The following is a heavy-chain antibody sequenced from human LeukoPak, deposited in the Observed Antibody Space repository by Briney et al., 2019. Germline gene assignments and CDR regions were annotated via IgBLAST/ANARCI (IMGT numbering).Heavy chain of an antibody. V-gene: IGHV3-66*01. J-gene: IGHJ4*02. CDR2: IYPGGNT. D-gene: IGHD6-13*01. CDR3: AREVYSSTWFDL. Sequence: GGSLRLSCAASGFTLNTNYMNWVRQVPGKGLEWVSVIYPGGNTYYADSVKERFTISRDNSRNTLYLQMNSLRGDDTAVYYCAREVYSSTWFDLWGQGTLVTVSS. CDR1: GFTLNTNY.